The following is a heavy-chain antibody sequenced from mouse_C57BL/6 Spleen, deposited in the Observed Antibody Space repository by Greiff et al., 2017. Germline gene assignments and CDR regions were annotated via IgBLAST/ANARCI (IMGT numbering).Heavy chain of an antibody. Sequence: QVQLQQSGPELVKPGASVKISCKASGYAFSSSWMNWVKQRPGMGLEWIGRNYPGDGDTNYNGKFKGKATLTADKSSSTAYMQLSSLTSEDSAVYFCALGVVALRYAMDYWGQGTSVTVSS. J-gene: IGHJ4*01. CDR3: ALGVVALRYAMDY. D-gene: IGHD1-1*01. CDR2: NYPGDGDT. V-gene: IGHV1-82*01. CDR1: GYAFSSSW.